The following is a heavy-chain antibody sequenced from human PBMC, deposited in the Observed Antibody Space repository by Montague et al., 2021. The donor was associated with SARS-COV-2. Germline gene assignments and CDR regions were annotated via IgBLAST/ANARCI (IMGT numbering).Heavy chain of an antibody. D-gene: IGHD5-18*01. CDR3: ARGTQRKWTRLWFRTGFDN. CDR2: IYYSGST. J-gene: IGHJ4*03. Sequence: SETLSLTCTVSGGSISSSSYYWGWIRQPPGKGLEWIGSIYYSGSTYYNPSLKSRVTISVDTSKNQFSLKLSSVTAADTAVYYCARGTQRKWTRLWFRTGFDNWGQGTLVTVSS. V-gene: IGHV4-39*07. CDR1: GGSISSSSYY.